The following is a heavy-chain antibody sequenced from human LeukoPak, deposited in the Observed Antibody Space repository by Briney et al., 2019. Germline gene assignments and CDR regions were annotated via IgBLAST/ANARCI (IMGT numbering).Heavy chain of an antibody. V-gene: IGHV6-1*01. CDR3: ARDLGNTGWYTFDY. J-gene: IGHJ4*02. Sequence: SQTLSLTCAISGDSVSSINGAWNWITQSPSRGLEWLGRTYYRSKWYNDYVESMKGRITISPDTSKNQFSLRLNSVTPEDTAVYYCARDLGNTGWYTFDYWGQGTLVTVSS. CDR1: GDSVSSINGA. D-gene: IGHD6-19*01. CDR2: TYYRSKWYN.